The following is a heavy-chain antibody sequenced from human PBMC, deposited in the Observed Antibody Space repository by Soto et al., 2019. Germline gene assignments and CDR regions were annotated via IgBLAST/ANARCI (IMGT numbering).Heavy chain of an antibody. Sequence: GGSLRLSCAASGFTFSSYAMHWVRQAPGKGLEWVAVISYDGSNKYYADSVKGRFTISRDNSKNTLYLQMNSLRAEDTAVYYCAREGLATRRYFDYWGQGTLVTVSS. CDR2: ISYDGSNK. V-gene: IGHV3-30-3*01. CDR3: AREGLATRRYFDY. D-gene: IGHD5-12*01. CDR1: GFTFSSYA. J-gene: IGHJ4*02.